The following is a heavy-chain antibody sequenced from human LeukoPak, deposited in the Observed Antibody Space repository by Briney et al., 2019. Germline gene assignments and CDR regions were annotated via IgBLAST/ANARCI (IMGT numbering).Heavy chain of an antibody. CDR1: GGSFSGYY. CDR3: ARQIRGVYYYDSSGIFDY. J-gene: IGHJ4*02. V-gene: IGHV4-34*01. D-gene: IGHD3-22*01. CDR2: INHSGST. Sequence: PSETLSLTCAVYGGSFSGYYWSWIRQPPGKGLEWIGEINHSGSTNYNPSLKSRVTISVDTSKNQFSLKLNSVTAADTAVYYCARQIRGVYYYDSSGIFDYWGQGTLVTVSS.